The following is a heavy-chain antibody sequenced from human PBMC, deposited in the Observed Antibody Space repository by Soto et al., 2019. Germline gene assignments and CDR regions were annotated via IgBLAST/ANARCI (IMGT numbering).Heavy chain of an antibody. J-gene: IGHJ4*02. CDR1: GCSFTSYW. CDR2: IYTGDSDT. D-gene: IGHD6-19*01. Sequence: PGEPLRVSSRGSGCSFTSYWIGWVRQVPGKGLEWMGIIYTGDSDTRYSPSFQGQVTISADKSISTAYLQWSSLKASDTAIYYCAIRGASQWLKFWGQGTLVTVSS. V-gene: IGHV5-51*01. CDR3: AIRGASQWLKF.